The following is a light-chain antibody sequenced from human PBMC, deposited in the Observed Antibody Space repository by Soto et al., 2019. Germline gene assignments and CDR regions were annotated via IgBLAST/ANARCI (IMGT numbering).Light chain of an antibody. Sequence: DIQMTQSPSTLSGSVGDRVTITCRASQTISSWLAWYQQKPGKAPKLLIYDASSLESGVPSRFSGSGSATEITLTISSLQPDDFATYYCQQYNNYWTFGQGTKVDIK. CDR3: QQYNNYWT. J-gene: IGKJ1*01. CDR1: QTISSW. V-gene: IGKV1-5*01. CDR2: DAS.